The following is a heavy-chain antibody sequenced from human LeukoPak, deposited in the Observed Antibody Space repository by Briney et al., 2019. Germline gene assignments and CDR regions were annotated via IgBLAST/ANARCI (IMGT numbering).Heavy chain of an antibody. CDR3: ARQGGSYYGNWFDP. J-gene: IGHJ5*02. D-gene: IGHD1-26*01. CDR1: GYSISSGYY. Sequence: PSETLSLTCAVSGYSISSGYYWGWIRQPPGRGLEWIGSIYHSGSTYYNPSLKSRVTISVDTSKNQFSLKRNSVTAADTAVYYCARQGGSYYGNWFDPWDQGTLVTVSS. CDR2: IYHSGST. V-gene: IGHV4-38-2*01.